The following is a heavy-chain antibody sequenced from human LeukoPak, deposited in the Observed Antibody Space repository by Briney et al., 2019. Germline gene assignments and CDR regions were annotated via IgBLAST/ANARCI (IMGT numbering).Heavy chain of an antibody. V-gene: IGHV1-24*01. D-gene: IGHD3-22*01. CDR2: FDPEDGET. J-gene: IGHJ3*02. CDR1: GYTLTELS. Sequence: ASVKVSCKVSGYTLTELSMHWVRQAPGKGLEWMGGFDPEDGETIYAQKFQGRVTMTEDTSTDTAYMELSSLRSEDTAVYYCATPQGGVVVIGDAFDIWGQGTMVTVSS. CDR3: ATPQGGVVVIGDAFDI.